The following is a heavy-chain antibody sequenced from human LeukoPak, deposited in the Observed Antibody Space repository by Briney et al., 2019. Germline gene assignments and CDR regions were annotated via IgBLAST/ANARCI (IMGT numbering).Heavy chain of an antibody. CDR1: GGSFSGYY. Sequence: SETLSLTCAVYGGSFSGYYWSWIRQPPGKGLEWIGEINHSGSTNCNPSLKSRVTISVDTSKNQFSLKLSSVTAADTAVYYCAREITFDYYYYYYYMDVWGKGTTVTVSS. CDR2: INHSGST. CDR3: AREITFDYYYYYYYMDV. J-gene: IGHJ6*03. D-gene: IGHD1-14*01. V-gene: IGHV4-34*01.